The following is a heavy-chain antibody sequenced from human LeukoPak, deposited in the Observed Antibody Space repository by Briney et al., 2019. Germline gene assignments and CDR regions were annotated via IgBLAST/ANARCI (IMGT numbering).Heavy chain of an antibody. Sequence: PGGSLRLSCAASGFTFSSYAMSWVRQAPGKGLEWVSAISGSGGSTYYADSVKGRFTISRDNSKNTLYLQMNSLRAEDTAVYYCAKSEKSFYDSSGYYYWGQGTLVTVSS. V-gene: IGHV3-23*01. CDR2: ISGSGGST. CDR3: AKSEKSFYDSSGYYY. D-gene: IGHD3-22*01. J-gene: IGHJ4*02. CDR1: GFTFSSYA.